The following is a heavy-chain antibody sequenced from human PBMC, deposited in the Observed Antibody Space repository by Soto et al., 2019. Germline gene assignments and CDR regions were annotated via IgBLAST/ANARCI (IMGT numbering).Heavy chain of an antibody. V-gene: IGHV3-23*01. CDR1: GFTFSSYS. CDR2: ITASGGST. CDR3: AKCMQAYWNYDAHHI. D-gene: IGHD1-7*01. J-gene: IGHJ3*02. Sequence: EVKLLESGGGLVQPGGSLRLSCAASGFTFSSYSMSWVRQAPGKGLEWVAHITASGGSTYYADSVKGRFTISRDTYRNTRYLQMTSLRAEDTALYYCAKCMQAYWNYDAHHIWGQGTMVTVSS.